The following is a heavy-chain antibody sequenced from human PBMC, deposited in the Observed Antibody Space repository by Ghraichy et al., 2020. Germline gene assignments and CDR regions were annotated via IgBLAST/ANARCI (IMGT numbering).Heavy chain of an antibody. Sequence: SQTLSLTCTVSGGSISSYYWSWIRQPAGKGLEWIGRIYTSGSTNYNPSLKSRVTMSVDTSKNQFSLKLSPVTAADTAVYYCAREGIVVVPAALAFYYYYYYYMDVWGKGTTVTVSS. CDR1: GGSISSYY. D-gene: IGHD2-2*01. CDR3: AREGIVVVPAALAFYYYYYYYMDV. J-gene: IGHJ6*03. V-gene: IGHV4-4*07. CDR2: IYTSGST.